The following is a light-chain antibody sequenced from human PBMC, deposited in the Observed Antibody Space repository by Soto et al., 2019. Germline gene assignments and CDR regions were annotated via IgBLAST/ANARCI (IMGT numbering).Light chain of an antibody. CDR2: GNT. J-gene: IGLJ3*02. V-gene: IGLV1-40*01. Sequence: QSVLTQPPSVSGAPGQRVTISCTGSSSNIGAGYDVHWYQQLPGTAPKLLIYGNTNRPSGVPDRVSGSKSGTSASLAITGLQAEDEADYYCLSYDSSLSGVVFGGGTQLTVL. CDR3: LSYDSSLSGVV. CDR1: SSNIGAGYD.